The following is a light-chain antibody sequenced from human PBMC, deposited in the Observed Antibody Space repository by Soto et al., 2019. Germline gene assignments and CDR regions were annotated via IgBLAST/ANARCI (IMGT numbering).Light chain of an antibody. J-gene: IGKJ1*01. V-gene: IGKV1-39*01. Sequence: DIQMTQSPSSLYASVGDRVTVTCRASQSIGRYLSWYQQKPGEAPKLLIYAAPNLQSGVTSRFSGSGSGTDFALTINSLQPDDFATYYCQQTYSAPRTFGQGTKVDLK. CDR1: QSIGRY. CDR2: AAP. CDR3: QQTYSAPRT.